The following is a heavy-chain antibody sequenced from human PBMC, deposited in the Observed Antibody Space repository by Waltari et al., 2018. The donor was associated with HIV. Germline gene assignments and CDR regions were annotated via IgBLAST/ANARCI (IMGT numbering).Heavy chain of an antibody. CDR1: GFTFSNAW. D-gene: IGHD3-22*01. Sequence: QLVESGGGLVKPGGSLRLSCAASGFTFSNAWMSWVRQAPGKGLEWVGRIKSKTDGGTTDYAAPVKGRFTISRDDSKNTLYLQMNSLKTEDTAVYYCTTDFGSSGSQRPCWGQGTLVTVSS. J-gene: IGHJ4*02. CDR2: IKSKTDGGTT. V-gene: IGHV3-15*01. CDR3: TTDFGSSGSQRPC.